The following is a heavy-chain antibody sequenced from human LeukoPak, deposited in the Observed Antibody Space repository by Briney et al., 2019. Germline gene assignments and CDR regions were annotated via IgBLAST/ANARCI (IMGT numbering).Heavy chain of an antibody. CDR3: ARDVGSGFSYYYGMDV. J-gene: IGHJ6*02. Sequence: SETPSLTCTVSGGSISSGGYYWSWIRQHPGKGLEWIGYIYYSGSTYYNPSLKSRVTISVDTSKNQFSLKLSSVTAADTAVYYCARDVGSGFSYYYGMDVWGQGTTVTVSS. D-gene: IGHD3-10*01. CDR1: GGSISSGGYY. V-gene: IGHV4-31*03. CDR2: IYYSGST.